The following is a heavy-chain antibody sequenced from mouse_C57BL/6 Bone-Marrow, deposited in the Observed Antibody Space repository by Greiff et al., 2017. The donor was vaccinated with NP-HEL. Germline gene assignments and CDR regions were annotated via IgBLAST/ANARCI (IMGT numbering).Heavy chain of an antibody. Sequence: EVHLVESGGGLVKPGGSLKLSCAASGFTFSSYAMSWVRQTPEKRLEWVATISDGGSYTYYPDNVKGRFTISRDNAKNNLYLQMSHLKSEDTAMYYCARDPMVTTTFFDYWGQGTTLTVSS. V-gene: IGHV5-4*01. D-gene: IGHD2-2*01. J-gene: IGHJ2*01. CDR1: GFTFSSYA. CDR3: ARDPMVTTTFFDY. CDR2: ISDGGSYT.